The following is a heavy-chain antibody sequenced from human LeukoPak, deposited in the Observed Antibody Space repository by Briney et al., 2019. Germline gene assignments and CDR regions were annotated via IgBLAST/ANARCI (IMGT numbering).Heavy chain of an antibody. CDR2: IVVGSGNT. Sequence: SVKVSCKASEFTFTNSLMQWVRQARGQRLGWIGWIVVGSGNTNYAQKFQERVTITRDMSTSTAYMELSSLRSEDTAVYYCATGSGWYSPDYWGQGTLVTVSS. CDR1: EFTFTNSL. J-gene: IGHJ4*02. V-gene: IGHV1-58*02. D-gene: IGHD6-19*01. CDR3: ATGSGWYSPDY.